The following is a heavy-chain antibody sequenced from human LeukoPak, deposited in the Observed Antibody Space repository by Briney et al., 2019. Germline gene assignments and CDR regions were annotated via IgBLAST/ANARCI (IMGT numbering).Heavy chain of an antibody. J-gene: IGHJ4*02. D-gene: IGHD3-3*01. V-gene: IGHV4-61*01. CDR2: IYYSGST. Sequence: PSETLSLTCTVSGGSVSSGSYYWSWIRQPPGKGLEWIGYIYYSGSTNYNPSLKSRVTISVDTSKNQLSLKLSSVTAADTAMYYCAKAGDFWSTYRNFDYWGQGTLVTVSS. CDR3: AKAGDFWSTYRNFDY. CDR1: GGSVSSGSYY.